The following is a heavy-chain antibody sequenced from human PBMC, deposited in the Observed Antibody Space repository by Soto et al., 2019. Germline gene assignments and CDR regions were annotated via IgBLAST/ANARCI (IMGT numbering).Heavy chain of an antibody. J-gene: IGHJ4*02. D-gene: IGHD5-18*01. V-gene: IGHV1-8*01. CDR2: MNHNSGNT. CDR3: AREGGYSYGFDY. Sequence: QVQLVQSGAEVKKPGASVKVSCKASGYTFTSYDINWVRQATGQGLEWMGWMNHNSGNTCYAQKFQGRVTMNRNTSISAAYMELSSLRSEDTAVYYCAREGGYSYGFDYWGQGTLVTVSS. CDR1: GYTFTSYD.